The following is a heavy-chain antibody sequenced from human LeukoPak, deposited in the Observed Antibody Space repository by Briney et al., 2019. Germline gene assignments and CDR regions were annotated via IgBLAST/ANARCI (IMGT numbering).Heavy chain of an antibody. Sequence: SETLSLTCAVYGGSFSGYYWSWIRQPPGKGLEWIGEINHSGSTNYNPSLKSRVTISVDTSKNQFSLKLSSVTAADTAVYYCARATYSSSWYRHFDYWGQGTLVTVSS. CDR3: ARATYSSSWYRHFDY. D-gene: IGHD6-13*01. CDR2: INHSGST. V-gene: IGHV4-34*01. J-gene: IGHJ4*02. CDR1: GGSFSGYY.